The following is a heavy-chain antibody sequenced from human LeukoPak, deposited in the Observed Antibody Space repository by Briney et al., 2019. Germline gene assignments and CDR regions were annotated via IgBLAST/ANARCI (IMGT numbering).Heavy chain of an antibody. CDR3: ARKELLWFGELSRAGGMDV. D-gene: IGHD3-10*01. J-gene: IGHJ6*02. CDR2: IYHSGST. Sequence: SETLSLTCTVSGGSVSSGSYSWSWIRQPPGKGLEWIGYIYHSGSTYYNPSLKSRVTISVDRSKNQFSLKLSSVTAADTAVYYCARKELLWFGELSRAGGMDVWGQGTTVTVSS. V-gene: IGHV4-30-2*01. CDR1: GGSVSSGSYS.